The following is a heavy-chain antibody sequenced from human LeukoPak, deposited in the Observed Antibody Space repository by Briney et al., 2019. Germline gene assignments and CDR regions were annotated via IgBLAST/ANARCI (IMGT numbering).Heavy chain of an antibody. Sequence: GGSLRLSCAASGFTFTSYWMGWFRQAPGKGLEWVANIAKNGGGKNYVDSVKGRFTISRDNAKNSLFLQMNSLRAEDTAVYYCVRDRDYYAIDYWGQGTLVTVPS. CDR2: IAKNGGGK. J-gene: IGHJ4*02. V-gene: IGHV3-7*01. CDR3: VRDRDYYAIDY. CDR1: GFTFTSYW. D-gene: IGHD3-22*01.